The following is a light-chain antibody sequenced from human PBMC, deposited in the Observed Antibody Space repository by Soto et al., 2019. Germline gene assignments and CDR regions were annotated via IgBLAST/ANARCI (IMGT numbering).Light chain of an antibody. CDR1: QSVSSSS. CDR2: DAS. CDR3: QQYETFSGT. J-gene: IGKJ1*01. V-gene: IGKV3-20*01. Sequence: PGERATLSCRASQSVSSSSLAWYQQKRGQAPRLLIHDASSRATGIPDRFSGSWSGTDFTLTISSLQPDHFATYYCQQYETFSGTFGPGTKVDIK.